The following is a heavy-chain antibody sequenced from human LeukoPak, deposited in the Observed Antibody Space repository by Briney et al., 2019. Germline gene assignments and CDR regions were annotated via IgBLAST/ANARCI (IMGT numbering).Heavy chain of an antibody. J-gene: IGHJ3*02. CDR1: GYSFNSLG. CDR3: AREILRFDI. CDR2: INTHSGDP. V-gene: IGHV7-4-1*02. Sequence: ASVKVSCKASGYSFNSLGMNWVRQAPGQGLEWMGWINTHSGDPTYAQGFTGRFVFSLDPSVSTAYLQISNLKAEDTAIHYCAREILRFDIWGQGTMVTVSS.